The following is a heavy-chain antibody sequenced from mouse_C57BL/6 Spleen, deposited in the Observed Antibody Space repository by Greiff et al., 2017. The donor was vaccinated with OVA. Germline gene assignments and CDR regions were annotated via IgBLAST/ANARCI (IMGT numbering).Heavy chain of an antibody. Sequence: VQLQQSGAELVRPGASVTLSCKASGYTFTDYEMHWVKQTPVHGLEWIGAIDPETGGTAYNQKFKGKAILTADKSSSTAYMELRSLTSEDSAVYDCTRPPRVTTGVAYWGQGTLVTVSA. CDR1: GYTFTDYE. J-gene: IGHJ3*01. D-gene: IGHD2-9*01. CDR2: IDPETGGT. V-gene: IGHV1-15*01. CDR3: TRPPRVTTGVAY.